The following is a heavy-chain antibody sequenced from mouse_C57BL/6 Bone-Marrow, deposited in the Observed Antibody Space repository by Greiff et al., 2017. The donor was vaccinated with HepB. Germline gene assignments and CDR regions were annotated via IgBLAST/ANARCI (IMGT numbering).Heavy chain of an antibody. J-gene: IGHJ1*03. CDR1: GYTFTSYW. CDR3: ARGNYYGSRGPFDV. V-gene: IGHV1-55*01. D-gene: IGHD1-1*01. CDR2: IYPGSGST. Sequence: QVQLKQPGAELVKPGASVKMSCKASGYTFTSYWITWVKQRPGQGLEWIGDIYPGSGSTNYNEKFKSKATLTVDTSSSTAYMQLSSLTSEDSAVYYCARGNYYGSRGPFDVWGTGTTVTVSS.